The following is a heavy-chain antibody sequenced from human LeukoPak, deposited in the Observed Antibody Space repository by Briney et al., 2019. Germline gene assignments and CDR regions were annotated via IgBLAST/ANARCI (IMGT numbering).Heavy chain of an antibody. CDR3: ARGPNYGDRVDYFDY. J-gene: IGHJ4*02. CDR2: IKQDGNEK. CDR1: GFIFRSHW. D-gene: IGHD4-17*01. Sequence: PGGSLRLSCAASGFIFRSHWMSWVRQVPGRGLEWVAHIKQDGNEKHYVDSVEGRFTLSRDDSKNSLYLQMNSLRVDDSAVYYCARGPNYGDRVDYFDYWGQGTLVTVSS. V-gene: IGHV3-7*01.